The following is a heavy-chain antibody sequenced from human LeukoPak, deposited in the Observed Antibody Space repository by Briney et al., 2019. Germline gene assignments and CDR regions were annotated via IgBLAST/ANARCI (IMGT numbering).Heavy chain of an antibody. D-gene: IGHD3-22*01. CDR3: ARAMISESDY. CDR1: GFTFRNSW. Sequence: GGSLRLPCAASGFTFRNSWMHWVRQAPGKGLAWVSRINPDGSTTTYADSVEGRFTISRDNAKSTLYLQMDSLRVEDTAVYYCARAMISESDYWGQGTLVTVSS. J-gene: IGHJ4*02. CDR2: INPDGSTT. V-gene: IGHV3-74*01.